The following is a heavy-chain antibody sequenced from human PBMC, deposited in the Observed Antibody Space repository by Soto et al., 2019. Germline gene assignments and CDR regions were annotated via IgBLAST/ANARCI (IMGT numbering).Heavy chain of an antibody. CDR2: IYYSGST. CDR1: GGSISSSSYY. J-gene: IGHJ4*02. V-gene: IGHV4-39*01. D-gene: IGHD2-15*01. CDR3: ARRGCSGGSCYFDY. Sequence: SETLSLTCTVSGGSISSSSYYWGWIRQPPGKGLEWIGSIYYSGSTYYNPSLKSRVTISVDTSKNQFSLKLSPVTAADTAVYYCARRGCSGGSCYFDYWGQGTLVTVSS.